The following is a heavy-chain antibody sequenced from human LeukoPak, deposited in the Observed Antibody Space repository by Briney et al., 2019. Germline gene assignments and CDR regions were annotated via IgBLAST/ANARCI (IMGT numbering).Heavy chain of an antibody. CDR1: GGSISSYY. CDR2: IYYSGST. D-gene: IGHD5-12*01. CDR3: ARELSGYSGYDLNWFDP. J-gene: IGHJ5*02. Sequence: SETLSLTCTVSGGSISSYYWSWIRQPPGKGLEWIGYIYYSGSTNYNPSLKSRVTISVDTSKNQFSLKLSSVTAADTAVYYCARELSGYSGYDLNWFDPWGQGTLVTVSS. V-gene: IGHV4-59*12.